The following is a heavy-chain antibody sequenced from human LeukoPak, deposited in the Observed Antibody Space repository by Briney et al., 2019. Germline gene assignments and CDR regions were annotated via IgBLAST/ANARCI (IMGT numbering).Heavy chain of an antibody. CDR1: GFTFSDYW. CDR2: INQDGSET. J-gene: IGHJ4*02. D-gene: IGHD7-27*01. Sequence: GGSLRLSCAASGFTFSDYWMSWVRQAPGKGLEWVANINQDGSETYYVDSVEGRFTISRDNAKNSLFLQMSSLRAEDTAVYFCSGDPGDYWGQGTLVTVSS. V-gene: IGHV3-7*04. CDR3: SGDPGDY.